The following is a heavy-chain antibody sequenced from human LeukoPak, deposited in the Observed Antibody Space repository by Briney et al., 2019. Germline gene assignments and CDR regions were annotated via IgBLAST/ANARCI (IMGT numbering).Heavy chain of an antibody. D-gene: IGHD3-10*01. CDR2: IYPGDSDT. J-gene: IGHJ4*02. V-gene: IGHV5-51*01. Sequence: KVSCKASGYTFTSYGISWVRQMPGKGLEWMGIIYPGDSDTRYSPSFQGQVTISADKSISTAYLQWSSLKASDTAMYYCARRLITMVRGVEYYFDYWGQGTLVTVSS. CDR3: ARRLITMVRGVEYYFDY. CDR1: GYTFTSYG.